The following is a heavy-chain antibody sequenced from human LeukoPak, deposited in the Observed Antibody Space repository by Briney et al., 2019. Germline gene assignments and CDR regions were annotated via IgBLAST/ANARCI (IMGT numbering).Heavy chain of an antibody. D-gene: IGHD3-22*01. Sequence: SETLPLTCTVSGGSISSSSYYWGWIRQPPGKGLEWIGSIHYSGSTYYNPSLKSRVTISVDTSKNQFSLKLSSVTAADTAVYYCARIMGYDSSGYYSPLDYWGQGTLVTVSS. J-gene: IGHJ4*02. CDR1: GGSISSSSYY. V-gene: IGHV4-39*01. CDR2: IHYSGST. CDR3: ARIMGYDSSGYYSPLDY.